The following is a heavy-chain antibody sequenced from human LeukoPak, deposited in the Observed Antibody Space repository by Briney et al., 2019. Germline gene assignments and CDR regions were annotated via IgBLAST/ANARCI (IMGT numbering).Heavy chain of an antibody. J-gene: IGHJ6*03. D-gene: IGHD5-24*01. CDR1: GFTFDDYA. CDR2: ISWNSGSI. CDR3: AKGGGDGYNWDYYYYMDV. Sequence: GGSLRLSCAASGFTFDDYAMHWVRQAPGKGLEWVSGISWNSGSIGYADSVKGRFTISRDNAKNSLYLQMNSLRAEDTALYYCAKGGGDGYNWDYYYYMDVWGKGTTVTISS. V-gene: IGHV3-9*01.